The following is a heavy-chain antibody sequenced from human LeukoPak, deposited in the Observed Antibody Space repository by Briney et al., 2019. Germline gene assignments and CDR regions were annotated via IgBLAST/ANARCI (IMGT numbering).Heavy chain of an antibody. V-gene: IGHV3-21*01. CDR1: GFTFSSYS. CDR2: ISSSSSYI. CDR3: ARDGGDSFDY. J-gene: IGHJ4*02. D-gene: IGHD2-21*01. Sequence: GGSLRLSCAASGFTFSSYSMNWVRQAPGKGLEWVSSISSSSSYIYYADSVKGRFTISGDNAKDSLYLQMNSLRAEDTAVYYCARDGGDSFDYWGQGTLVTVSS.